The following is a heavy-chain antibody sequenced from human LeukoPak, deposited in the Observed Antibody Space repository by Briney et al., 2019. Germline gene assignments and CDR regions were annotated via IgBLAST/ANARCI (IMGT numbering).Heavy chain of an antibody. Sequence: SETLSLTCTVSGGSISSYYWSWIRQPPGKGLEWIGYIYYSGSTNYNPTLKSRVTISVDTSKNQFSLKLSSVTAADTAVYYCATEAPPYYDNSGYYADWGQGTLVTVTS. CDR2: IYYSGST. CDR3: ATEAPPYYDNSGYYAD. D-gene: IGHD3-22*01. CDR1: GGSISSYY. V-gene: IGHV4-59*01. J-gene: IGHJ4*02.